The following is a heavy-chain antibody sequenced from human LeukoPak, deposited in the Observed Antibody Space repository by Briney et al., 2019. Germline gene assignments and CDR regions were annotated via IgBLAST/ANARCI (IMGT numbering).Heavy chain of an antibody. D-gene: IGHD4-17*01. CDR3: ARDPSPLRLRAFYYYYGMDV. J-gene: IGHJ6*02. CDR2: ISGGPGTT. Sequence: PGGSLRLSCAASGFTFSSYAMAWVRQAPGKGLEWVSTISGGPGTTYYADSVKGRLTISRDNSKNTLYLQMNSLRAEDTAVYYCARDPSPLRLRAFYYYYGMDVWGQGTTVTVSS. V-gene: IGHV3-23*01. CDR1: GFTFSSYA.